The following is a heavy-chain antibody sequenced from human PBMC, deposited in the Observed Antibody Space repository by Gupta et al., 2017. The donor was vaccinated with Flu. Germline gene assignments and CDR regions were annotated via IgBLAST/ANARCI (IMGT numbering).Heavy chain of an antibody. V-gene: IGHV1-69*06. J-gene: IGHJ6*02. CDR2: IIPIFGTA. CDR3: ASAHKTNPWIQLWFDGMDV. D-gene: IGHD5-18*01. Sequence: GLEWMGGIIPIFGTANYAQKFQGRVTITADKSTSTAYMELSSLRSEDTAVYYCASAHKTNPWIQLWFDGMDVWGQGTTVTVSS.